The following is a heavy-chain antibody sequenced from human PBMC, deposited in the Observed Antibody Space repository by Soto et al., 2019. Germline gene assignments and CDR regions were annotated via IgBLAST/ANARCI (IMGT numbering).Heavy chain of an antibody. J-gene: IGHJ3*01. CDR3: AGLNVDLRTEKYAFEF. Sequence: VSEGSIIDLGGRRIRQNTKKGLEYIGYISYTGSINYNPSLKSRVTVSVDTSKNHFSLKLSSVTAADTAVYYCAGLNVDLRTEKYAFEFRGKGSMVTVS. CDR2: ISYTGSI. CDR1: EGSIIDLG. D-gene: IGHD1-1*01. V-gene: IGHV4-59*08.